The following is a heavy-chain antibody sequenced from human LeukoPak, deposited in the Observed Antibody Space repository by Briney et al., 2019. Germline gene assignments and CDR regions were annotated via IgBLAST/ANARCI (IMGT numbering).Heavy chain of an antibody. CDR1: GYTFTYYY. D-gene: IGHD1-26*01. J-gene: IGHJ5*02. CDR3: ARDTTRDNWFDP. V-gene: IGHV1-2*02. CDR2: INPNSGGT. Sequence: ASVKVSCKASGYTFTYYYMHWVRQAPGQGLEWMGWINPNSGGTNYAQKFQGRVTMTRDTSISTAYMELSGLRSDDTAVYYCARDTTRDNWFDPWGQGTLVTVSS.